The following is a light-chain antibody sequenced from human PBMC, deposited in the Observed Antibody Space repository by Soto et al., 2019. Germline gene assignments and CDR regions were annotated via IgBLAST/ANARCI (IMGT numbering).Light chain of an antibody. CDR1: QTISSW. Sequence: DIQMTQSPSTLSGSVGDSVTITCRASQTISSWLAWYQQKPGKDPKLLIYKASILKSGVPSRCSGSGSGTEFTLTISSLQPDDCATYYCQHYNGYSEAFGQGTKVELK. CDR2: KAS. J-gene: IGKJ1*01. CDR3: QHYNGYSEA. V-gene: IGKV1-5*03.